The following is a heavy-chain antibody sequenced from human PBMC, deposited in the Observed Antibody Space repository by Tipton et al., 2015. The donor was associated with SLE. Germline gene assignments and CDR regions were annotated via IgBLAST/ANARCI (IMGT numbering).Heavy chain of an antibody. CDR2: IYYSGST. J-gene: IGHJ3*02. CDR3: ARVRQQLTHVAFDI. D-gene: IGHD6-13*01. V-gene: IGHV4-31*02. Sequence: SWVRQAPGTGLEWIGYIYYSGSTYYNPSLKSRVTISVDTSKNQFSLKLSSVTAADTAVYYCARVRQQLTHVAFDIWGQGTMVTVSS.